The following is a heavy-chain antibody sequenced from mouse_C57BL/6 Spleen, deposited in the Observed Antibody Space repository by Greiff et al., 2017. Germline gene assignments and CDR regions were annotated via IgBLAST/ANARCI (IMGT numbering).Heavy chain of an antibody. Sequence: QVQLQQPGAELVKPGASVKMSCKASGYTFTSYWITWVKQRPGQGLEWIGDIYPGSGSTNYNEKFKSKATLTVDTSSSTAYMQLSSLTSEDSAVYYCARRDRWDHHYYAMDYWGQGTSVTVSS. CDR3: ARRDRWDHHYYAMDY. CDR2: IYPGSGST. CDR1: GYTFTSYW. J-gene: IGHJ4*01. V-gene: IGHV1-55*01. D-gene: IGHD3-2*01.